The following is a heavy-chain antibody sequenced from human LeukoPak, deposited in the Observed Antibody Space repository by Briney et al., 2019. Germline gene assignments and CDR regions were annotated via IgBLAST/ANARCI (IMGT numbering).Heavy chain of an antibody. CDR3: ARGSDSHAWRLGS. J-gene: IGHJ4*02. V-gene: IGHV4-59*01. CDR2: TSYSGST. D-gene: IGHD3-16*01. Sequence: PSETLSLTCTVSGSSISGYYWSWIRQPPGKGPEWIGYTSYSGSTAYNPSLKSRVTISVDTSKSQFSLKLSSVTAADTAVYYCARGSDSHAWRLGSWGQGTLVTVSS. CDR1: GSSISGYY.